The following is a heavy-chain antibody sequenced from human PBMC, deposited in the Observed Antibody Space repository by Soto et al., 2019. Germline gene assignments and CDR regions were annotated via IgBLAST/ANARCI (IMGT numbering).Heavy chain of an antibody. J-gene: IGHJ6*02. V-gene: IGHV1-46*01. CDR3: ARGGIRQYYYYGMDV. CDR1: GYTFTSYY. Sequence: QVQLVQSGAEVKKPGASVKVSCKASGYTFTSYYMHWVRQAPGQGLEWMGIINPSGGSTSYAQKFQGRVTMTRDTSTSTVYMELSSLRSEDTVVYYCARGGIRQYYYYGMDVWGQGTTVTVSS. CDR2: INPSGGST. D-gene: IGHD3-16*01.